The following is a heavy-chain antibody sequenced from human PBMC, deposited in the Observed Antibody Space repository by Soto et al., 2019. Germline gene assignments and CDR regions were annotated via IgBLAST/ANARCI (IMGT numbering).Heavy chain of an antibody. Sequence: QVQLVQSGAEVKKPGASVKVSCKASGYTFTSYGISWVRQAPGQGLEWMGWISAYNGNTNYAQKLQGRVTMTTDTSTNPANMELRSLRSDDTAVYYCARDLGLTIVGRGGSDGFDYWGQRTLVTVSS. CDR2: ISAYNGNT. V-gene: IGHV1-18*01. CDR3: ARDLGLTIVGRGGSDGFDY. J-gene: IGHJ4*02. CDR1: GYTFTSYG. D-gene: IGHD3-10*01.